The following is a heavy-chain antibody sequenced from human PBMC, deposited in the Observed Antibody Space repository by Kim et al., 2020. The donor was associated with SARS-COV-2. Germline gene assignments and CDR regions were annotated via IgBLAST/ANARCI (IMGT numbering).Heavy chain of an antibody. CDR2: ISYDGSNK. D-gene: IGHD3-9*01. CDR1: GFTFSSYA. V-gene: IGHV3-30*04. Sequence: GGSPRLFCAASGFTFSSYAMNWVRQAPGKGLEWVAVISYDGSNKYYADSVKGRFTISRDNSKNTLYLQMNSLRAEDTAVYYCARVRLNFVSPPRYWGQGT. J-gene: IGHJ4*02. CDR3: ARVRLNFVSPPRY.